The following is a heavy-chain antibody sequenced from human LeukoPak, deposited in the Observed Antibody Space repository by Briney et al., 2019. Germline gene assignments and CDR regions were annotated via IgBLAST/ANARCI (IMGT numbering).Heavy chain of an antibody. J-gene: IGHJ4*02. Sequence: GGSLRLSCAASGFTFSSYSMNWVRQAPGEGLEWVSSISSSSSYIYYADSVKGRFTISRDNAKNSLYLQMNSLRAEDTAVYYCARDAKTLYYYDSSGLAVDWGQGTLVTVSS. V-gene: IGHV3-21*01. D-gene: IGHD3-22*01. CDR3: ARDAKTLYYYDSSGLAVD. CDR1: GFTFSSYS. CDR2: ISSSSSYI.